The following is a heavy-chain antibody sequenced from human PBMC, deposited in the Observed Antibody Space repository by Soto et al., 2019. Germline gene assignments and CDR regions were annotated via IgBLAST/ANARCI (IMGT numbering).Heavy chain of an antibody. CDR2: IIPIFGTA. Sequence: SVKVSCTASGGTFSSYAISWVRQAPGQGLEWMGGIIPIFGTANYAQKFQGRVTITADKSTSTAYMELSSLGSEDTAVYYCARGLVRGRAFDIWGQGTMVTVSS. CDR3: ARGLVRGRAFDI. D-gene: IGHD3-10*02. CDR1: GGTFSSYA. J-gene: IGHJ3*02. V-gene: IGHV1-69*06.